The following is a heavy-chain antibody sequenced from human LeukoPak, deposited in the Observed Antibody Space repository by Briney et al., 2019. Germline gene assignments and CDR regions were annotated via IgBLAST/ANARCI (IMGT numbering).Heavy chain of an antibody. V-gene: IGHV4-4*07. CDR3: ARVGSSGYDSADPDYYYYGMDV. J-gene: IGHJ6*02. Sequence: SETLSLTCTVSGGSISSYYWSWIRQPAGKGLEWIGCIYTSGSTNYNPSLKSRVTMSVDTSKNQFSLNLSSVTAADTAVYYCARVGSSGYDSADPDYYYYGMDVWGQGTTVTVSS. CDR2: IYTSGST. D-gene: IGHD3-22*01. CDR1: GGSISSYY.